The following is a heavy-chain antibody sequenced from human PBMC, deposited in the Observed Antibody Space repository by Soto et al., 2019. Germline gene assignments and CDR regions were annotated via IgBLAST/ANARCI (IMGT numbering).Heavy chain of an antibody. J-gene: IGHJ5*02. D-gene: IGHD3-10*01. V-gene: IGHV4-59*11. CDR3: ARGVYLSLVRTGWFDP. CDR2: GYYSGST. CDR1: GTSISGHF. Sequence: SETLSLTCTVSGTSISGHFWSWMRQPPGKGLEWIGYGYYSGSTLYNPSLKSRVTISLDTSKNHFSLRLNSVTSADTAVYYCARGVYLSLVRTGWFDPWGQGTLVTV.